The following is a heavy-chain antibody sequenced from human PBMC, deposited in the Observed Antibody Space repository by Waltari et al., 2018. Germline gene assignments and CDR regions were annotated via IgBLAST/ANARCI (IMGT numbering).Heavy chain of an antibody. V-gene: IGHV1-69*01. Sequence: QMQLVQSGAEVKKPGSSVKVSCKASGGTFSSYAISWVRQAPGQGLEWMGGISPIFGTANYAQKFQGRVTMTADESTSTAYMELSSLRSEDTAVYYCARAANFWSGYYEGDDYWGQGTLVTVSS. CDR2: ISPIFGTA. J-gene: IGHJ4*02. D-gene: IGHD3-3*01. CDR3: ARAANFWSGYYEGDDY. CDR1: GGTFSSYA.